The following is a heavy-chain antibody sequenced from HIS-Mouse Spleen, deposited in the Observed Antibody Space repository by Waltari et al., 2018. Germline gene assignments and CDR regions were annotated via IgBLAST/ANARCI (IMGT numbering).Heavy chain of an antibody. CDR2: IWYDGSNK. D-gene: IGHD2-8*01. CDR1: GFTFRIYG. V-gene: IGHV3-33*06. Sequence: QVQLVESGGGVVQPGRSLRLSGAASGFTFRIYGMHWVRQAPGKGLEWVAVIWYDGSNKYYADSVKGRFTISRDNSKNTLYLQMNSLRAEDTAVYYCAKGGLMVYAIGDYWGQGTLVTVSS. J-gene: IGHJ4*02. CDR3: AKGGLMVYAIGDY.